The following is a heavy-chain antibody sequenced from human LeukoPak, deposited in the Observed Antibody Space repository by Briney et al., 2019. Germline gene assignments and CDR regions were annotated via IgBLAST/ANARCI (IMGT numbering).Heavy chain of an antibody. V-gene: IGHV4-59*01. J-gene: IGHJ4*02. CDR1: GGSISSYY. CDR2: IYYSGST. CDR3: ARGGYYDFWSGYYSEASYFDY. Sequence: SETLSLTCTVSGGSISSYYWSWIRQPPGKGLEWIGYIYYSGSTNYNPSLKGRVTISVDTSKNQFSLKLSSVTAADTAVYYCARGGYYDFWSGYYSEASYFDYWGQGTLVTVSS. D-gene: IGHD3-3*01.